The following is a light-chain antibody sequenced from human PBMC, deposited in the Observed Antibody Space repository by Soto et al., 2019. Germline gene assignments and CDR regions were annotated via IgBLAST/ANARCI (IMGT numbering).Light chain of an antibody. V-gene: IGKV3-20*01. J-gene: IGKJ2*03. Sequence: EIVLTQSPGTLSLSPGERATLSCRADRSVSDTLLTWFQQKPGQAPRLLIFGTSNRAPGIPDRFSGSGSGTDFTLTISRLEPDDFAVYYCQQYNSFAPYSFGQGTKLEI. CDR3: QQYNSFAPYS. CDR1: RSVSDTL. CDR2: GTS.